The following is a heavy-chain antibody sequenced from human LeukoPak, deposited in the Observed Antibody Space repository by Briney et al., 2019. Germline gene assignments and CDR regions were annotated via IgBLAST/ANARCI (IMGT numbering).Heavy chain of an antibody. J-gene: IGHJ4*02. CDR3: ARLGHCSSTSCYTGFDY. Sequence: GKSLKISCKGSGYSFTSYWIGWVRQMPGKGLEWMGIIYPGDSDTRYSPSFQGQVTISADKSISTAYLQWSSLKASDTAMYYCARLGHCSSTSCYTGFDYWGQGTLVTVSS. V-gene: IGHV5-51*01. CDR2: IYPGDSDT. D-gene: IGHD2-2*02. CDR1: GYSFTSYW.